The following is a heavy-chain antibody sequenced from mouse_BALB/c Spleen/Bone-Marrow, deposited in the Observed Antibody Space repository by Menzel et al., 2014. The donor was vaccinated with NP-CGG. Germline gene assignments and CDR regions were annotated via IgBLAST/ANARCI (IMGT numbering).Heavy chain of an antibody. CDR1: GFTLTDYY. Sequence: EVQVVESGGGLVQPGGSLRLSCATSGFTLTDYYMSWVRQPPGKALEWLGFIGNKANGYTTEYSASVKGRFTISRDNSQSILYLQMNTLRAEDSATYYCARDDYYAMDYWGQGTSVTVSS. CDR2: IGNKANGYTT. CDR3: ARDDYYAMDY. V-gene: IGHV7-3*02. J-gene: IGHJ4*01.